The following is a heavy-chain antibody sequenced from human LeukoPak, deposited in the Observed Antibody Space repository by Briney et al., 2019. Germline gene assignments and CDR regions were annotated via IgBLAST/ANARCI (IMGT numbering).Heavy chain of an antibody. CDR3: ARGGGGSSWYWGWRYYGMDV. D-gene: IGHD6-13*01. V-gene: IGHV4-31*03. Sequence: SQTLSLTCTVSGGSISSGGYYWSWIRQHPGKGLEWIAYMYHGGSTNYNPSLKSRVTISVDTSKNQFSLKLSSVTAADTAVYYCARGGGGSSWYWGWRYYGMDVWGQGTTVTVSS. CDR1: GGSISSGGYY. CDR2: MYHGGST. J-gene: IGHJ6*02.